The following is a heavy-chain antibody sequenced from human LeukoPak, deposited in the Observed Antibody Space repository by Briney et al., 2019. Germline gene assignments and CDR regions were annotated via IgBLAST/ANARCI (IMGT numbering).Heavy chain of an antibody. CDR2: ISSSGSTK. CDR1: GFTFSSYE. J-gene: IGHJ4*02. D-gene: IGHD6-13*01. V-gene: IGHV3-48*03. CDR3: ARETLGIAAAGIGLGFDY. Sequence: GGSLRLSCAASGFTFSSYEMNWVRQAPGKGLEWVSYISSSGSTKYYADSVKGRFTISRDNAKNSLYLQMNSLRAEDTAVYHCARETLGIAAAGIGLGFDYWGQGTLVTVSS.